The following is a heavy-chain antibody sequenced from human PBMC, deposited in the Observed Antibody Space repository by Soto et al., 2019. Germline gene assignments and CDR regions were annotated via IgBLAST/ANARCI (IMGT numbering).Heavy chain of an antibody. CDR2: ISSDGRVT. V-gene: IGHV3-30*04. Sequence: PGGSLRLSCATSGFTFRSYSMHWFRQTPDKGLEWVAVISSDGRVTFYAGSVRGRFTISRDNSKNTLYLQMNSLRGEDAAVYFCAREVVTTKWYSDSWGQGIVVTVSS. CDR1: GFTFRSYS. J-gene: IGHJ4*02. CDR3: AREVVTTKWYSDS. D-gene: IGHD3-22*01.